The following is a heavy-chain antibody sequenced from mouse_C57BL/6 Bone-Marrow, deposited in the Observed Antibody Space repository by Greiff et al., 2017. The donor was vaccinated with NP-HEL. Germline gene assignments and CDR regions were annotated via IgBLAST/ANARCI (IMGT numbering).Heavy chain of an antibody. V-gene: IGHV1-81*01. D-gene: IGHD3-2*02. CDR2: IYPRSGNT. J-gene: IGHJ3*01. CDR1: GYTFTSYG. CDR3: ARSRQLRLAWFAY. Sequence: QVQLKQSGAELARPGASVKLSCKASGYTFTSYGISWVKQRTGQGLEWIGEIYPRSGNTYYNEKFKGKATLTADKSSSTAYMELRSLTSEDSAVYFCARSRQLRLAWFAYWGQGTLVTVSA.